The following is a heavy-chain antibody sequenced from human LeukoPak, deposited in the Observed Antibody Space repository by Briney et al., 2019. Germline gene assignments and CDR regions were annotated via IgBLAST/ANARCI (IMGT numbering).Heavy chain of an antibody. CDR2: IISSGTYI. J-gene: IGHJ4*02. V-gene: IGHV3-21*01. CDR3: ARRAGDSFDY. D-gene: IGHD3-22*01. CDR1: GFTFTRYT. Sequence: HGVSLRLSCAASGFTFTRYTINWVRQAPGKGLEWLSSIISSGTYIYYADSLRGRFTISRDDAKNSLYLQMNSLRAEDTAVYYCARRAGDSFDYWGQGTLVTVSA.